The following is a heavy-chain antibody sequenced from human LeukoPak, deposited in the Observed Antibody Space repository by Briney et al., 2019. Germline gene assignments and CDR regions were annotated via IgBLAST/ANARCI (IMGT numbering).Heavy chain of an antibody. V-gene: IGHV3-23*01. Sequence: GGSLRLSCAASGFTFSSYAMSWVRQAPGKGLEWVSAISGSDGSTYYADSVKGRFTISRDNSKNTLYLQMNSLRAEDTAIYYCARADSIVVPPYDAFDVWGQGTMVTVSS. J-gene: IGHJ3*01. D-gene: IGHD2-15*01. CDR3: ARADSIVVPPYDAFDV. CDR2: ISGSDGST. CDR1: GFTFSSYA.